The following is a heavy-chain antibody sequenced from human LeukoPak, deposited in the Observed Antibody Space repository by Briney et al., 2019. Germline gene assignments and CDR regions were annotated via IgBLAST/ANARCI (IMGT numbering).Heavy chain of an antibody. CDR1: GFTFTDHS. V-gene: IGHV3-30-3*01. CDR3: ARVKEASAFDI. Sequence: SGGSLRLSCVASGFTFTDHSMHWVRQPPGKGLEWVAVVSPHVNTIFYADSVKGRFTISRDNAKNSLYLQMNSLRAEDTAVYYCARVKEASAFDIWGQGTMVTVSS. J-gene: IGHJ3*02. CDR2: VSPHVNTI. D-gene: IGHD5-12*01.